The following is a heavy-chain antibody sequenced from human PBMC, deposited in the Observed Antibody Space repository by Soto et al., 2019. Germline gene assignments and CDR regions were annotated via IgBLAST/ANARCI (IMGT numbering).Heavy chain of an antibody. CDR2: IYWDNDK. J-gene: IGHJ5*02. CDR3: AHMQLDRLSFDP. D-gene: IGHD1-1*01. V-gene: IGHV2-5*02. Sequence: QITLKESGPPLVKPTQTLTLTCTFSGFSLTTSGVGVGWIRQPPGKALEWLTLIYWDNDKRYNPSLKSRLTITQDTSKNQVVLTMTNLDPVDTATYYCAHMQLDRLSFDPWGQGTLVIVSS. CDR1: GFSLTTSGVG.